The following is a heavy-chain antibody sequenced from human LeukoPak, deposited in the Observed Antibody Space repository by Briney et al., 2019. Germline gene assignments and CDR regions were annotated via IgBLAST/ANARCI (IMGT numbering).Heavy chain of an antibody. Sequence: GGSLRLSCVGSGFTLSNYWMHWVRQAPGKGLVWVSRIMFDGTFTMYADSVMGRFTISRDNAKNTLYLQMNSLRAEDTAVYYCARDDYYSSWGQGTLVTVSS. CDR2: IMFDGTFT. CDR1: GFTLSNYW. D-gene: IGHD3-10*01. CDR3: ARDDYYSS. V-gene: IGHV3-74*03. J-gene: IGHJ5*02.